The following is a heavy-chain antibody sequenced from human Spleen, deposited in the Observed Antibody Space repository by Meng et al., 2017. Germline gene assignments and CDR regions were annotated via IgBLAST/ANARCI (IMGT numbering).Heavy chain of an antibody. Sequence: QVQLQQWGAGLLKPSETLSLSCAVYGGSFSGYYWSWIRQPPGKGLEWIGEINHSGSTNYNPSLRGRITISVDKSKNQFSLQLISVTAADTAIYYCARVFKGAMDAGVGDYWGQGTLVTVSS. J-gene: IGHJ4*02. CDR1: GGSFSGYY. CDR3: ARVFKGAMDAGVGDY. V-gene: IGHV4-34*01. D-gene: IGHD5-18*01. CDR2: INHSGST.